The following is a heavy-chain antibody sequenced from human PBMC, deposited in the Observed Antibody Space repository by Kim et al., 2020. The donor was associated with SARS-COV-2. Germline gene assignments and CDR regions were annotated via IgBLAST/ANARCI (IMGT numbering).Heavy chain of an antibody. D-gene: IGHD6-19*01. Sequence: GGSLRLSCAASGFTFINAWMSWVRQAPGKGLEWVGRIKSKTEGGTTDYAAPVKGRFTISRDDSKNTMYLQMNSLKTEDTAVYYCTTEQWLAPRWFDPWGQGTLVTVSS. V-gene: IGHV3-15*01. J-gene: IGHJ5*02. CDR1: GFTFINAW. CDR3: TTEQWLAPRWFDP. CDR2: IKSKTEGGTT.